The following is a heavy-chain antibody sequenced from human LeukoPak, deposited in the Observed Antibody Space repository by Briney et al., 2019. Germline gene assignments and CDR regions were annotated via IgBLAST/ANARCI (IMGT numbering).Heavy chain of an antibody. CDR1: GFTFSSYS. D-gene: IGHD3-22*01. CDR3: AWWLSPSDY. CDR2: ISSSSSYI. V-gene: IGHV3-21*01. Sequence: GGSLRLSCAASGFTFSSYSMNWVRQAPGKGQEWVSSISSSSSYIYYADSVKGRFTIPRANAKNSLYLQLDMRRAQARALFSVAWWLSPSDYWGQGTLVTVSS. J-gene: IGHJ4*02.